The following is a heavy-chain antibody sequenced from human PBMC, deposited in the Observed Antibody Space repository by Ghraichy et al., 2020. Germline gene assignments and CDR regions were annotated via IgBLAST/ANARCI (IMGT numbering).Heavy chain of an antibody. D-gene: IGHD6-13*01. CDR2: TYYRSKWYN. V-gene: IGHV6-1*01. CDR3: ARVSRMPLSLAAAGTFIFGY. J-gene: IGHJ4*02. CDR1: GDSVSSNSAA. Sequence: SETLSLTCAISGDSVSSNSAAWNWIRQSPSRGLEWLGRTYYRSKWYNDYAVSVKSRITINPDTSKNQFSLQLNSVTPEDTAVYYCARVSRMPLSLAAAGTFIFGYWGQGTLVTVSS.